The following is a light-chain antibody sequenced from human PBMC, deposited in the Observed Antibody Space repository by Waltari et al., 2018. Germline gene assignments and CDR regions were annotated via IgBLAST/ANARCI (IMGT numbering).Light chain of an antibody. CDR3: QQYNTYSNS. V-gene: IGKV1-5*03. CDR1: QRISRW. J-gene: IGKJ2*03. CDR2: KAS. Sequence: DIQLIQSTSTLSASVGDRFTITCRASQRISRWLAWYQQKPGKAPKLLIYKASNLESGVPSRFSGSGSGTEFTLTINSLQPDDFATYYCQQYNTYSNSFGLGTKVEI.